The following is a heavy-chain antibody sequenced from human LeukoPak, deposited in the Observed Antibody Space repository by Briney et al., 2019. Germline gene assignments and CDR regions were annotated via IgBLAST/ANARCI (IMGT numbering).Heavy chain of an antibody. Sequence: PSETLSLTCTVSGGSIISSSSSSYYWGWIRQSPGKGPEWVGGIYYSGSTYYNPSLKSRVTISVDTSKSQFSLRLSSVTAADTAVYYCVRTYSIGWSTGVFDIWGKGTTVTVSS. D-gene: IGHD6-19*01. V-gene: IGHV4-39*01. CDR1: GGSIISSSSSSYY. J-gene: IGHJ6*04. CDR3: VRTYSIGWSTGVFDI. CDR2: IYYSGST.